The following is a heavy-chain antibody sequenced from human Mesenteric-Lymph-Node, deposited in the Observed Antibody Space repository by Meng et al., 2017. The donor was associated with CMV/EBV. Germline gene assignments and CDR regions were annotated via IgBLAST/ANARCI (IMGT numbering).Heavy chain of an antibody. D-gene: IGHD2-21*02. CDR1: GGSYRGYY. J-gene: IGHJ4*02. V-gene: IGHV4-34*01. CDR2: IHHSGGT. CDR3: ARANVVVTSSAFDY. Sequence: CAVYGGSYRGYYCTWIRQPPGKGLEWIGEIHHSGGTKYNPSLKSRVTISVDTSKNQLSLKVKSVTAADTAVYYCARANVVVTSSAFDYWGQGSLVTVSS.